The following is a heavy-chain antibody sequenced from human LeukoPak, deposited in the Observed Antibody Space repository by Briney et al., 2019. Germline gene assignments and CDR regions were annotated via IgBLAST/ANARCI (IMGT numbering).Heavy chain of an antibody. CDR3: AKSHYYGSGSYYMPAEPYYYYYYMDV. J-gene: IGHJ6*03. CDR2: ISGSGGST. D-gene: IGHD3-10*01. Sequence: GGSLRLSCAASGFTFSSYAMSWVRQAPGKGLEWVSAISGSGGSTYYADSVKGRFTISRDNSKNTLYLQMNSLRAEDTAVYYCAKSHYYGSGSYYMPAEPYYYYYYMDVWGKGTTVTVSS. V-gene: IGHV3-23*01. CDR1: GFTFSSYA.